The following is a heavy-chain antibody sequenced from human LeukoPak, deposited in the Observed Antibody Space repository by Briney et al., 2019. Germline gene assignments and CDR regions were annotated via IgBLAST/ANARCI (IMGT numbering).Heavy chain of an antibody. D-gene: IGHD3/OR15-3a*01. Sequence: GGSLRLCGAASGLTFSSYSMNWVRQAPGKGLGWVSSISSSSSYIYYADSVKGRFTISGDNAKNSLYLQMNSLRAEDTAVYYCARDAGTGYYDYWGQGTLVTVSS. CDR2: ISSSSSYI. CDR3: ARDAGTGYYDY. J-gene: IGHJ4*02. CDR1: GLTFSSYS. V-gene: IGHV3-21*01.